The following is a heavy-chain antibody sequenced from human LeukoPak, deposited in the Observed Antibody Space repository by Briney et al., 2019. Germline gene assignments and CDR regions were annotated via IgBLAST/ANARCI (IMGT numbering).Heavy chain of an antibody. V-gene: IGHV1-8*03. CDR3: AREGMATIIDY. Sequence: ASVKVSCKASGGTLSSYAINWVRQATGQGLEWMGWMNPNSGNTGYAQKFQGRVTITRNTSISTAYMELSSLRSEDTAVYYCAREGMATIIDYWGQGTLVTVSS. CDR2: MNPNSGNT. CDR1: GGTLSSYA. D-gene: IGHD5-24*01. J-gene: IGHJ4*02.